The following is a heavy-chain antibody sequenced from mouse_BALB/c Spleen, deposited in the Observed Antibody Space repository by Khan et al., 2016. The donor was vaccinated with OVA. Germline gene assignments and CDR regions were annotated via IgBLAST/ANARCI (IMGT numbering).Heavy chain of an antibody. J-gene: IGHJ3*01. CDR2: VNPNTDNI. V-gene: IGHV1-26*01. CDR3: ARGYDFFAS. Sequence: VQLKQSGPDLVKPGASVKISCKASGYSFTLYYMSWVKQSHGKSLEWIGRVNPNTDNINYNQEFKGKAILTVDKSSNTAYMELRSLTSEDSAVYFCARGYDFFASGGQGTLGTVSA. CDR1: GYSFTLYY. D-gene: IGHD2-14*01.